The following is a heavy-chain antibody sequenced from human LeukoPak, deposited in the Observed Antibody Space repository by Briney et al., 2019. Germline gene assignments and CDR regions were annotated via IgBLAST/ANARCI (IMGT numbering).Heavy chain of an antibody. J-gene: IGHJ4*02. V-gene: IGHV5-51*01. Sequence: RGESLKISCKGSGYSFTTYWIAWVRQMPGKGLEWMGIIYPGDSDARYSPSFQGQVAISAVKSINTAYLQWSSLKASDTAMYFCARLHYDSSGYHFDYWAREPWSPSPQ. D-gene: IGHD3-22*01. CDR3: ARLHYDSSGYHFDY. CDR1: GYSFTTYW. CDR2: IYPGDSDA.